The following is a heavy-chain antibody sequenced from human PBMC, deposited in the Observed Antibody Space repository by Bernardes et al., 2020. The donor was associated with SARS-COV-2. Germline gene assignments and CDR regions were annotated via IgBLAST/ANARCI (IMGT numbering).Heavy chain of an antibody. CDR3: AKEGRGTMVRGVIITAVDP. J-gene: IGHJ5*02. V-gene: IGHV1-18*01. Sequence: ASVKVSCKASGYTFTSYGISWVRQAPGQGLEWMGWISAYNGNTNYAQKLQGRVTMTTDTSTSTAYMELRSLRSDDTAVYYCAKEGRGTMVRGVIITAVDPWGQGTLVTVSS. D-gene: IGHD3-10*01. CDR1: GYTFTSYG. CDR2: ISAYNGNT.